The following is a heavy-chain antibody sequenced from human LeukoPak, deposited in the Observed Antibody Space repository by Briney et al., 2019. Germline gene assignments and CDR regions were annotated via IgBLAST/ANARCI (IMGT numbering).Heavy chain of an antibody. V-gene: IGHV1-18*01. D-gene: IGHD5-12*01. Sequence: ASVRVSCKASGYTFTSYAVSWVRQAPGQGLEWMGWISAYNGYTKYEQNLQGRVTMTTDTSTSTAYMELRSLRSDDTAVYYCARTALREWLRFSGSYFYMDVWGKGTTVTISS. CDR1: GYTFTSYA. J-gene: IGHJ6*03. CDR3: ARTALREWLRFSGSYFYMDV. CDR2: ISAYNGYT.